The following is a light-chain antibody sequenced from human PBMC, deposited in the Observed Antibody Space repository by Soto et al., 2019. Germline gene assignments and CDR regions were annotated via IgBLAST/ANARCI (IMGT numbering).Light chain of an antibody. V-gene: IGKV3-20*01. CDR3: QQYGSSTLVT. CDR1: QSVSSSY. CDR2: GAS. J-gene: IGKJ5*01. Sequence: ERVLTQSPGTLSLSPGERATLSCRASQSVSSSYLAWYQQKPGQAPRLLIYGASSRATGIPDRFSGSGSGTDFTLTISRLEPEDFAVYYCQQYGSSTLVTVGQGTRLELK.